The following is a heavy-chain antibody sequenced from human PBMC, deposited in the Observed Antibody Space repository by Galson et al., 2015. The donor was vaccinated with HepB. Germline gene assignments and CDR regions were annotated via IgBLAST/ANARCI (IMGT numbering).Heavy chain of an antibody. Sequence: SVKVSCKASGYTFTTYSVSWVRQAPGQGLEWMGWVSTYNGNTNYAQKVQGRVTLTTDTSTSIAYMELRSLKSDDTAVYYCARTVSMGEISMKGLPRSYGAFDIWGQGTMVTVSS. CDR3: ARTVSMGEISMKGLPRSYGAFDI. CDR2: VSTYNGNT. D-gene: IGHD1-26*01. CDR1: GYTFTTYS. J-gene: IGHJ3*02. V-gene: IGHV1-18*01.